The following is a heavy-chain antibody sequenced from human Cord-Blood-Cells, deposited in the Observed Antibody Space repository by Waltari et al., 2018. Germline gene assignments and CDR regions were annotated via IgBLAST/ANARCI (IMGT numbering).Heavy chain of an antibody. J-gene: IGHJ4*02. CDR1: GGPISSYY. V-gene: IGHV4-59*01. D-gene: IGHD3-22*01. CDR3: ARGRYYYDSSGLFDY. CDR2: TYYMGST. Sequence: QVQLQESGPGLVKTSETLSLTCTVSGGPISSYYGGWIRRPPGMGPERMGYTYYMGSTDYNPALKRRVTISVDTSKVQFSLELSTVTAADTAVYYCARGRYYYDSSGLFDYWGQGTLVTASS.